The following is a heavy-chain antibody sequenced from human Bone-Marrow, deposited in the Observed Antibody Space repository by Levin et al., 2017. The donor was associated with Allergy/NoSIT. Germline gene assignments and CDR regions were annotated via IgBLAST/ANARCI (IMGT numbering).Heavy chain of an antibody. CDR3: ARDFFLYNYPGYIDY. V-gene: IGHV3-66*01. Sequence: PGESLKISCAASGFTVSSQYMSWVRQTPGKGLEWVSVIYSGGGTYYADSVKGRFTISRDNSKNTLYLQMNSLRAEDTAVYYCARDFFLYNYPGYIDYWGQGTLVTVSS. D-gene: IGHD3-22*01. CDR1: GFTVSSQY. J-gene: IGHJ4*02. CDR2: IYSGGGT.